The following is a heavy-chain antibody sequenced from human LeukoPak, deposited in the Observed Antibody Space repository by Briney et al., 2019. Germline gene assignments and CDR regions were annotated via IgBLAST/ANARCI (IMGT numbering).Heavy chain of an antibody. CDR3: ASFEYKYSF. CDR2: MNQDESQK. D-gene: IGHD2/OR15-2a*01. Sequence: PGGPLRLSCEASGVTFSDFWMTWVRQAPRKGLEWVATMNQDESQKYYVDSVKGRFTISRDNAKNALFLQMNSLRGEDTAIYYCASFEYKYSFGGQGTLVTVSS. J-gene: IGHJ4*02. CDR1: GVTFSDFW. V-gene: IGHV3-7*01.